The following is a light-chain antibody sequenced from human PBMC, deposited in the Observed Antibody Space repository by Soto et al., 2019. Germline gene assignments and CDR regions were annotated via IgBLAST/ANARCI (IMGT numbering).Light chain of an antibody. J-gene: IGKJ4*01. Sequence: DVQMTQSPSSLSASIGDRVTITCRASPNVGKYLNWYQQKPGKAPNVLIHAASTLRGGVPLRFSGSGSGTEFTLTISSLQPEDSGTYYCQQIYVTALTFGGGTRLEV. CDR3: QQIYVTALT. CDR2: AAS. CDR1: PNVGKY. V-gene: IGKV1-39*01.